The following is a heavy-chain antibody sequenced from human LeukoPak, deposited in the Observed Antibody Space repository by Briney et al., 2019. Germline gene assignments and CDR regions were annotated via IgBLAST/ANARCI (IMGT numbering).Heavy chain of an antibody. J-gene: IGHJ6*03. Sequence: TPSETLSPTCTISGGSISSYYWSWIRQPPGKGLEWIGYIYYTGSTNHNPSLKSRVTISVDTSKNQFSLKLSSVTAADTAVYYCARVVYSGYDFRGAMDVWGKGTTVTVSS. V-gene: IGHV4-59*01. CDR1: GGSISSYY. CDR2: IYYTGST. CDR3: ARVVYSGYDFRGAMDV. D-gene: IGHD5-12*01.